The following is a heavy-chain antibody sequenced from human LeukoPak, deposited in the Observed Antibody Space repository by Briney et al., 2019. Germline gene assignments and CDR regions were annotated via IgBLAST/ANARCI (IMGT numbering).Heavy chain of an antibody. Sequence: SETLSLTCSVSGASLSSYYWGWIRQSPGKGLEWLGSISDTGKTDANPSLKSRGTLSLDTSKNQLSLRLTSVTAADTAVYYCVTGYYEPFDNWGQGTLVTVSS. CDR2: ISDTGKT. J-gene: IGHJ4*02. CDR3: VTGYYEPFDN. V-gene: IGHV4-59*01. D-gene: IGHD3-3*01. CDR1: GASLSSYY.